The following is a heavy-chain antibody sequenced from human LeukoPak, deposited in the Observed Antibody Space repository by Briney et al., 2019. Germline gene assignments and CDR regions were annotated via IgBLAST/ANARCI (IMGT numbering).Heavy chain of an antibody. V-gene: IGHV3-33*06. Sequence: GGSLRLSCAASGFTFSSYGMHWVRQAPGKGLEWVAVIWYDGSNKYYADSVKGRFTISRDNSKNTLYLQMNSLRAEDTAVYYCAKDEPQWLVAGWFDYWGQGTLVTVSS. CDR3: AKDEPQWLVAGWFDY. CDR2: IWYDGSNK. CDR1: GFTFSSYG. D-gene: IGHD6-19*01. J-gene: IGHJ4*02.